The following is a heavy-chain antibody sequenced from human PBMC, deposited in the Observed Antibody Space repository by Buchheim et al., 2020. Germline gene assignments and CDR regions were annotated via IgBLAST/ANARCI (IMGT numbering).Heavy chain of an antibody. CDR1: GFTFSSYW. V-gene: IGHV3-74*01. CDR2: LNSDGSST. CDR3: ARETKLHSDISGYYSDFDY. D-gene: IGHD3-22*01. Sequence: EVQLVESGGGLVQPGGSLRLSCAASGFTFSSYWMHWVRQAPGKGLVWVSRLNSDGSSTSYADSVKGRFTISRDNAKNKLYLQMNSLRAEDTAVYYCARETKLHSDISGYYSDFDYWGQGTL. J-gene: IGHJ4*02.